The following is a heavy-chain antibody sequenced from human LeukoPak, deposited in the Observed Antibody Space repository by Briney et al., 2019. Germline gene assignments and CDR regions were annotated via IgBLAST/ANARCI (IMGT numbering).Heavy chain of an antibody. CDR2: INHSGST. D-gene: IGHD5-12*01. V-gene: IGHV4-30-4*01. CDR3: ARGRSGYDFLTSGWYSGFYFDY. J-gene: IGHJ4*02. Sequence: SQTLSLTCTVSGGSISSGDYYWSWIRQPPGKGLEWIGEINHSGSTNYNPSLKSRVTISVDTSKNQFSLKLSSVTAADTAVYYCARGRSGYDFLTSGWYSGFYFDYWGQGTLVTVSS. CDR1: GGSISSGDYY.